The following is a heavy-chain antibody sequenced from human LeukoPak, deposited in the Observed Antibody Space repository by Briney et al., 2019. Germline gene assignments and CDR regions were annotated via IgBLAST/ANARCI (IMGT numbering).Heavy chain of an antibody. V-gene: IGHV3-23*01. CDR3: AKHSAGSGSYFYNWFDP. D-gene: IGHD3-10*01. CDR1: GLTLNTYA. CDR2: ITGAGVITS. Sequence: PGGSLRLSCAASGLTLNTYAMNWVRQAPGKGLEWVSAITGAGVITSYYADSVRGRFSVSRDNSKDTLYLHMSNLRAEDTAVYYCAKHSAGSGSYFYNWFDPWGQGTLVTVSS. J-gene: IGHJ5*02.